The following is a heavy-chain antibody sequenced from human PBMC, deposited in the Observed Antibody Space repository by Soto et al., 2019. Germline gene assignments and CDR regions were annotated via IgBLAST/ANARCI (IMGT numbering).Heavy chain of an antibody. J-gene: IGHJ6*02. CDR2: IRSKANSYAT. V-gene: IGHV3-73*01. CDR1: GFTFSGSA. CDR3: TRPLYGRDV. Sequence: EVQLVESGGGLVQPGGSLKLSCAASGFTFSGSAMHWVRQASGKGLEWVGRIRSKANSYATAYAASVKGRFTISRDDSKNTAYLQMNCLKTEDTAVYYCTRPLYGRDVWGQGTTVTVSS.